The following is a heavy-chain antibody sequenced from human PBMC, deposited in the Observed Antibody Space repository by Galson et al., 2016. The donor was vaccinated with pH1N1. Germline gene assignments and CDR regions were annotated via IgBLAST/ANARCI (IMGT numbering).Heavy chain of an antibody. Sequence: SLRLSCAASGFTFSRYGLNWVRQAPGKGLEWVGGISYDGKKKYYSDSVTGRFTVSRDNSKNTLYLQMSSLRADDTVIYFCARVHEEGFLEWLFGYWGQGTLVTVSS. CDR3: ARVHEEGFLEWLFGY. J-gene: IGHJ4*02. CDR1: GFTFSRYG. V-gene: IGHV3-30*03. CDR2: ISYDGKKK. D-gene: IGHD3-3*01.